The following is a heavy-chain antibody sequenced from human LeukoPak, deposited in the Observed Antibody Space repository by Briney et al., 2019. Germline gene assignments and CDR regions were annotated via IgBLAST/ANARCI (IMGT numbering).Heavy chain of an antibody. CDR1: GFTFSSYS. V-gene: IGHV3-30*18. Sequence: PGGSLRLSCAASGFTFSSYSMNWVRQAPGKGLEWVAVISYDGSNKYYADSVKGRFTTSRDNSKNTLYLQMNSLRAEDTAVYYCAKDFGDYWGQGTLVTVSS. D-gene: IGHD3-3*01. CDR2: ISYDGSNK. J-gene: IGHJ4*02. CDR3: AKDFGDY.